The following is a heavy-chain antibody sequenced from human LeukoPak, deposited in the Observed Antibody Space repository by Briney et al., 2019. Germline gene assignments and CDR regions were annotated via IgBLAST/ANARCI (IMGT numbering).Heavy chain of an antibody. J-gene: IGHJ3*02. V-gene: IGHV3-21*01. CDR3: ARELLWFGELWGEAFDI. Sequence: NPGGSLRLSCAASGFTFSSYSMNWVRQAPGKGLEWVSSISSSSSYIYYADSVKGRFTISRDNAKNSLYLQMNSLRAEDTAVYYCARELLWFGELWGEAFDIWGQGTMVTVSS. CDR2: ISSSSSYI. CDR1: GFTFSSYS. D-gene: IGHD3-10*01.